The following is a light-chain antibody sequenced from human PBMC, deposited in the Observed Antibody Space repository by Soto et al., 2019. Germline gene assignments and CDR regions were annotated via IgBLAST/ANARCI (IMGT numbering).Light chain of an antibody. CDR2: GAS. Sequence: EIVLTQSPATLSVSPGERATLSCRASQSVSSSLAWYQQKPGQAPRLLIYGASTRATAFPARFSGSGSGTEFTLAISSLQSEDFAVYYCQQYNNWPYTFGQGTKLEIK. CDR3: QQYNNWPYT. V-gene: IGKV3-15*01. CDR1: QSVSSS. J-gene: IGKJ2*01.